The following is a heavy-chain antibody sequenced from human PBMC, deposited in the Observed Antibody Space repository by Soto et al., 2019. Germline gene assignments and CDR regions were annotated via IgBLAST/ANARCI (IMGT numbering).Heavy chain of an antibody. CDR2: IWYDGSNK. D-gene: IGHD3-22*01. CDR1: GFTFSSYG. V-gene: IGHV3-33*01. Sequence: PGGSLRLSCAASGFTFSSYGMHWVRQAPGKGLEWVAVIWYDGSNKYYADSVKGRFTISRDISKNTLYLQMNNLRAKDTAVYYCARAEGYYDSSDQDYYYYGMDVWGQGTTVTVSS. CDR3: ARAEGYYDSSDQDYYYYGMDV. J-gene: IGHJ6*02.